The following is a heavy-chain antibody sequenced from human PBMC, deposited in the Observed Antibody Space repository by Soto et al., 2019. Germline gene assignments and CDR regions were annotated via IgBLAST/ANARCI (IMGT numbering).Heavy chain of an antibody. D-gene: IGHD3-22*01. Sequence: QVQLQESGPGLVKPSQTLSLICTVSGGSINSGGSFWTWIRQHPGRAPEWIGYLSHTGNTYYNPSLKSRVLMSVDRSKNLLSLRLSSVTAAETAVYYCARGLYEPNWFDSWGQGTLVTVSS. V-gene: IGHV4-31*03. CDR3: ARGLYEPNWFDS. J-gene: IGHJ5*01. CDR1: GGSINSGGSF. CDR2: LSHTGNT.